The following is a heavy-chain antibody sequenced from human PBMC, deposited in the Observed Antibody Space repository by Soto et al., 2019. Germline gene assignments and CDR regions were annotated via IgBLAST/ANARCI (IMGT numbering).Heavy chain of an antibody. CDR3: ASPPRPFYPLYAPET. CDR2: IIPIFGTA. Sequence: QVQLVQSGAEVKKPGSLVKVSCKASGGTFSSYAISWVRQAPGQGLEWMGGIIPIFGTANYAQKFQGRVTITADESTSTAYMELSSLRSEDTAVYYCASPPRPFYPLYAPETWGQGTLVTVSS. J-gene: IGHJ4*02. CDR1: GGTFSSYA. V-gene: IGHV1-69*12. D-gene: IGHD2-8*01.